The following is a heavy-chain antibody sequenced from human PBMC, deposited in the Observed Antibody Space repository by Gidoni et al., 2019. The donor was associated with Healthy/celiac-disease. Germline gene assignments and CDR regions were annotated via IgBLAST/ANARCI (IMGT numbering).Heavy chain of an antibody. J-gene: IGHJ4*02. CDR1: GGTFSSYA. CDR2: IIPILGIA. D-gene: IGHD3-16*01. Sequence: QVQPVQSGAEVKKPGSSVKVSCKASGGTFSSYAISWVRQAPGQGLEWMGRIIPILGIANYAQKFQGRVTITADKSASTAYMELSSLRSEDTAVYYCARAARYYDYSSNYFDYWGQGTLVTVSS. V-gene: IGHV1-69*04. CDR3: ARAARYYDYSSNYFDY.